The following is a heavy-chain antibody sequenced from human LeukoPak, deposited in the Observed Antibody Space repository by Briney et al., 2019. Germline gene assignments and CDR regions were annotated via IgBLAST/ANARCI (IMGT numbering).Heavy chain of an antibody. J-gene: IGHJ4*02. CDR2: TNDNGDRT. CDR1: GFTFGTYV. Sequence: PGGSLRLSCAASGFTFGTYVMHWVRQAPGKGLEFVAATNDNGDRTFYPISVKGRFIISRGNSKNTLYLQMGSLRPEDTAVYFCASIDATPIWGQGTLVTVSS. D-gene: IGHD1-26*01. CDR3: ASIDATPI. V-gene: IGHV3-64*01.